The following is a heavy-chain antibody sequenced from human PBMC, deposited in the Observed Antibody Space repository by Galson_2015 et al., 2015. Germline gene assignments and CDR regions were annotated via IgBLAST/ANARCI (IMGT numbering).Heavy chain of an antibody. CDR2: TYYRSKWYI. J-gene: IGHJ4*02. Sequence: CAISGDSVSSNSAAWDWIRQSPSRGLEWLGRTYYRSKWYIGYAISVRTRIAINPDTSKNHFSLQLRSVTPEDTAVYYCTRTYSGWIDYWGQGTLVTVSS. CDR3: TRTYSGWIDY. CDR1: GDSVSSNSAA. D-gene: IGHD6-19*01. V-gene: IGHV6-1*01.